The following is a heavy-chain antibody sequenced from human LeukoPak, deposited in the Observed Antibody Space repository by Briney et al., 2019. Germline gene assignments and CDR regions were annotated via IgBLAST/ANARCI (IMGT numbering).Heavy chain of an antibody. CDR1: GFTFSNAW. CDR3: TTQGFFLPPAAYYFDY. CDR2: IKSKTDGETT. D-gene: IGHD3-3*01. V-gene: IGHV3-15*01. J-gene: IGHJ4*02. Sequence: PGGSLRLSCGASGFTFSNAWMNWIRQAPGKGLEWVGRIKSKTDGETTDYAAPVKGRFAISRDDSKNTLYLQMNSLKTEDTAVYYCTTQGFFLPPAAYYFDYWGQGTLVTVSS.